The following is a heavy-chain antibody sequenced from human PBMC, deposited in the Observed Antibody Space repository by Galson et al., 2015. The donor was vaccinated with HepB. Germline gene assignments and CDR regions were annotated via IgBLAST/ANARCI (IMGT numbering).Heavy chain of an antibody. V-gene: IGHV3-23*01. CDR1: GFTFSSYA. D-gene: IGHD6-6*01. Sequence: SLRLSCAASGFTFSSYAMSWVRQAPGKGLEWVSAISGSGGSTYYADSVKGRFTISRDNSKNTLYLQMNSLRAEDTAVYYCAKDQKGQLVLGYFDYWGQGTLVTVSS. J-gene: IGHJ4*02. CDR3: AKDQKGQLVLGYFDY. CDR2: ISGSGGST.